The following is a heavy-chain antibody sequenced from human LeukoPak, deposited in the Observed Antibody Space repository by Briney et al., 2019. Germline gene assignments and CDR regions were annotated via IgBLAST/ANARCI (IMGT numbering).Heavy chain of an antibody. D-gene: IGHD6-13*01. V-gene: IGHV3-30-3*01. CDR1: GFTFSSYA. CDR3: ARDVVSSSWSMYYYYYGMDV. J-gene: IGHJ6*02. Sequence: GRPLRLSCAASGFTFSSYAMHWVRQAPGKGLEWVAVISYDGSNKYYADSVKGRFTISRDNSKNTLYLQMNSLRAEDTAVYYCARDVVSSSWSMYYYYYGMDVWGQGTTVTVSS. CDR2: ISYDGSNK.